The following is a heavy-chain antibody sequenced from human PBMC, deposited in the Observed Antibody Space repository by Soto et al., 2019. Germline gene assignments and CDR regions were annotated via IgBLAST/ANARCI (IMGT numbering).Heavy chain of an antibody. CDR3: ARRGYSYEFDY. J-gene: IGHJ4*02. V-gene: IGHV4-31*03. CDR2: IYYSGST. Sequence: PSETLSLTCTVSGGSISSGGYYWSWIRQHPGKGLEWIGYIYYSGSTYYNPSLKSRVTISVDTSKNQLSLKLSSVTAADTAVYYCARRGYSYEFDYWGQGTLVTVSS. D-gene: IGHD5-18*01. CDR1: GGSISSGGYY.